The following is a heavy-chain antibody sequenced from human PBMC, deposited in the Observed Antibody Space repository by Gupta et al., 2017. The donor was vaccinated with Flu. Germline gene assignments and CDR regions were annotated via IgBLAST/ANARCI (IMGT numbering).Heavy chain of an antibody. Sequence: QVHLVRSVAEVRKPVASVKASCKTSGYTFSGNNVHWARQAQGQGLEWRGWIKPNSGNTERALKGQGQVTMKRNTSVITVYMKLSRLRRVDKDNYYCSIEGSAALTCLGMEVCGEGTTVIVSS. V-gene: IGHV1-2*02. J-gene: IGHJ6*03. CDR1: GYTFSGNN. CDR3: SIEGSAALTCLGMEV. D-gene: IGHD6-25*01. CDR2: IKPNSGNT.